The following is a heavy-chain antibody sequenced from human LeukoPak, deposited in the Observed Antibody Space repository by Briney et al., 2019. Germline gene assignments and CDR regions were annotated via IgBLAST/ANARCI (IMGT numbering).Heavy chain of an antibody. Sequence: SETLYLTCTVSGGSTSSYYWSWIRQPPGKGLEWIGYIYHSGSTYYNPSLKSRVTISVDRSKNQFSQKLSSVTAADTAVYYCARAPQWELRYFDYWGQGTLVTVSS. V-gene: IGHV4-59*12. J-gene: IGHJ4*02. CDR2: IYHSGST. CDR3: ARAPQWELRYFDY. CDR1: GGSTSSYY. D-gene: IGHD1-26*01.